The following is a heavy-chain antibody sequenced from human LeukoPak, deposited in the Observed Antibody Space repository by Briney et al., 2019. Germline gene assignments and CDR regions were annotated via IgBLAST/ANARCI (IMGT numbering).Heavy chain of an antibody. Sequence: SETLSLTCTVSGGSISSSSYYWGWIRQPPGKGLEWIGSIYYSRSTYYNPSLKSRVTMSVDMSKNQFSLKLSSVTAADTAMYYCARDNEVAARSFDYWGQGTLVTVSS. J-gene: IGHJ4*02. D-gene: IGHD6-6*01. CDR2: IYYSRST. V-gene: IGHV4-39*07. CDR3: ARDNEVAARSFDY. CDR1: GGSISSSSYY.